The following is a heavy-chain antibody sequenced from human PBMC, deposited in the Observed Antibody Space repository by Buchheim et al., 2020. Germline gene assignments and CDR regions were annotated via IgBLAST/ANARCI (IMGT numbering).Heavy chain of an antibody. CDR1: GYTFTGYY. V-gene: IGHV1-2*04. J-gene: IGHJ6*03. CDR3: ARGRLSSVGGPTVYYYYMDV. CDR2: INPNSGGT. D-gene: IGHD3-16*01. Sequence: QVQLVQSGAEVKKPGASVKVSCKASGYTFTGYYMHWVRQAPGQGLEWMGWINPNSGGTNYAQKFQGWVTMTRDTSISTAYMELSRLRSDDTAVYCCARGRLSSVGGPTVYYYYMDVWGKGTT.